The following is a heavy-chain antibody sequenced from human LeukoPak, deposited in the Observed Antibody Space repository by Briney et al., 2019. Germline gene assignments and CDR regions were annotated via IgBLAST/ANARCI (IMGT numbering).Heavy chain of an antibody. V-gene: IGHV3-33*01. Sequence: GGSLRLSCAASGFTFSSYGMHWVRQAPGKGLEWVAVIWYDGSNKYYADSVKGRFTISRDNSKSTLYLQMNSLRAEDTAVYYCARDYIQTCYYDSSGFDYWGQGTLVTVSS. CDR1: GFTFSSYG. D-gene: IGHD3-22*01. CDR3: ARDYIQTCYYDSSGFDY. J-gene: IGHJ4*02. CDR2: IWYDGSNK.